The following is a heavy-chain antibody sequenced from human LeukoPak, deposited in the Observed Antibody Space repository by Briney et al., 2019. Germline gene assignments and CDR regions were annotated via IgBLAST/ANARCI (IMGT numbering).Heavy chain of an antibody. CDR3: ARRIANYYDSSGYYRNWFDP. D-gene: IGHD3-22*01. J-gene: IGHJ5*02. CDR1: GYSVSGGYY. Sequence: SETLSLTCGVSGYSVSGGYYWGWIRQPPGKGLEWIGGIYHSGSTYYNPSLKSRVIISVDTSKNQFSLRLSSVTAADTAVYYCARRIANYYDSSGYYRNWFDPWGQGTLVTVSS. V-gene: IGHV4-38-2*01. CDR2: IYHSGST.